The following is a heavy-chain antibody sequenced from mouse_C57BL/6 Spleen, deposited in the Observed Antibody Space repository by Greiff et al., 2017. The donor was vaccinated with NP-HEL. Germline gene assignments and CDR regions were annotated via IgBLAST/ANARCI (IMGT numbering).Heavy chain of an antibody. Sequence: VQLKQPGAELVMPGASVKLSCKASGYTFTSYWMHWVKQRPGQGLEWIGEIDPSDSYTNYNQKFKGKSTLTVDKSSSTAYMQLSSLTSEDSAVYYCARKGLRLNYYAMDYWGQGTSVTVSS. V-gene: IGHV1-69*01. CDR2: IDPSDSYT. CDR3: ARKGLRLNYYAMDY. CDR1: GYTFTSYW. D-gene: IGHD1-2*01. J-gene: IGHJ4*01.